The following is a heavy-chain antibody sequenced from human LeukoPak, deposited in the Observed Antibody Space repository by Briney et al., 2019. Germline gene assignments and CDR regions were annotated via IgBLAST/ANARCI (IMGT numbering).Heavy chain of an antibody. CDR2: MNPNSGNT. J-gene: IGHJ6*02. V-gene: IGHV1-8*01. CDR1: GYTFTSYD. Sequence: GASVKVSCEASGYTFTSYDINWVRQATGQGLEWMGWMNPNSGNTGYAQKFQGRVTMTRNTSISTAYMELSSLRSEDTAVYYCARPGPYSYGFWYYFHGMDVWGQGTTVTVSS. CDR3: ARPGPYSYGFWYYFHGMDV. D-gene: IGHD5-18*01.